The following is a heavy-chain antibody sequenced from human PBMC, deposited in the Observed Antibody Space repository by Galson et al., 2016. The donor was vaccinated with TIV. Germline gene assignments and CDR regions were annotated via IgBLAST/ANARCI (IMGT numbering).Heavy chain of an antibody. CDR3: ARLRSCVGDCYYFVY. Sequence: SLRLSCAASGFTFDAYDMNWVRQAPGKGLEWVSGINWNGGSTGYADSVKGRFTISRDNAKNSLYLQMNSLRAEDTALYHCARLRSCVGDCYYFVYWGQGSLVTVSS. J-gene: IGHJ4*02. CDR2: INWNGGST. CDR1: GFTFDAYD. D-gene: IGHD2-21*02. V-gene: IGHV3-20*01.